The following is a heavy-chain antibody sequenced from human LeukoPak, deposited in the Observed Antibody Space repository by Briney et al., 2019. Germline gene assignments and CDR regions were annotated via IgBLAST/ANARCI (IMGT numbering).Heavy chain of an antibody. J-gene: IGHJ4*02. D-gene: IGHD1-26*01. CDR3: ATCSVPLSGSYSFHFDY. V-gene: IGHV3-30-3*01. Sequence: GGSLRLSCAASVFTFSSYAMHWVRQAPGKGLEWVAVISYDGSNKYYAGSVKGRFTISRDNSKNTLYLQMNSLRAEDTAVYYCATCSVPLSGSYSFHFDYWGQGTLVTVSS. CDR2: ISYDGSNK. CDR1: VFTFSSYA.